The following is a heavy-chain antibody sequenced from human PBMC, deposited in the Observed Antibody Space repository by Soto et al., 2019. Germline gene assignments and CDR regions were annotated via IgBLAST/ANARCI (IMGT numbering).Heavy chain of an antibody. Sequence: SVKVSCKASGGTFSSYAISWVRQAPGQGLERMGGIIPIFGTANYAQKFQGRVTITADESTSTAYMELSSLRSEDTAVYYCARWRDIVLVPAAINPPDYYYYGMDVWGQGTTVTVS. V-gene: IGHV1-69*13. J-gene: IGHJ6*02. D-gene: IGHD2-2*02. CDR1: GGTFSSYA. CDR3: ARWRDIVLVPAAINPPDYYYYGMDV. CDR2: IIPIFGTA.